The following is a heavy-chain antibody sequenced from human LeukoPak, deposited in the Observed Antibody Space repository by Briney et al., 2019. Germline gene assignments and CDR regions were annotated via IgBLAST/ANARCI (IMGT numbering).Heavy chain of an antibody. CDR1: RFTFSSYD. J-gene: IGHJ5*02. CDR3: ARVSFLGALDA. D-gene: IGHD2/OR15-2a*01. Sequence: GRSQRLSHAASRFTFSSYDMHWVRQAPSKALEGVTVISYDGSNKYYADSVKDRFTISRHNSKNTLYLQMNTLRADDAPVYYCARVSFLGALDAWGQGSLVTV. V-gene: IGHV3-30*04. CDR2: ISYDGSNK.